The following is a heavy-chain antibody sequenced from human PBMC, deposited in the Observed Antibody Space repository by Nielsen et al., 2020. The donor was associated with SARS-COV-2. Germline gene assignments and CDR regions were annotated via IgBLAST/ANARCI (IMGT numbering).Heavy chain of an antibody. CDR1: GFTFDDYA. D-gene: IGHD5-12*01. J-gene: IGHJ5*02. CDR3: ARFHIVATICWFDP. CDR2: ISWNSGSI. Sequence: SLKISCAASGFTFDDYAMHWVRQAPGKGLEWVSGISWNSGSIGYADSVKGRFTISRDNAKNSLYLQMNSLRAEDTAVYYCARFHIVATICWFDPWGQGTLVTVSS. V-gene: IGHV3-9*01.